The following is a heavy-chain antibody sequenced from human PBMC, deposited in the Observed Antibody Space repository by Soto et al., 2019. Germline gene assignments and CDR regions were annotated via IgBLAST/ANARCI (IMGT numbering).Heavy chain of an antibody. J-gene: IGHJ4*02. CDR1: GGSISSGDYY. D-gene: IGHD5-12*01. V-gene: IGHV4-30-4*01. CDR2: IYYSGST. CDR3: ARPNVEMAIDY. Sequence: SETLSLTCTVSGGSISSGDYYWSWIRQPPGKGLGWIGYIYYSGSTYYNPSLKSRVTISVDTSKNQFSLKLSSVTAADTVVYYCARPNVEMAIDYWGQGTLVTVSS.